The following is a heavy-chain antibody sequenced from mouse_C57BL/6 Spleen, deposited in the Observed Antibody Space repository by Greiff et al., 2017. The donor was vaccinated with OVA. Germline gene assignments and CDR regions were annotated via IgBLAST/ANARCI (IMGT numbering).Heavy chain of an antibody. CDR1: GYTFTSYD. D-gene: IGHD4-1*01. Sequence: VKLVESGPELVKPGASVKLSCKASGYTFTSYDINWVKQRPGQGLEWIGWIYPRDGSTKYNEKFKGKATLTVDTSSSTAYMELHSLTSEDSAVYFCARRGTNWAYYFDYWGQGTTLTVSS. CDR3: ARRGTNWAYYFDY. V-gene: IGHV1-85*01. J-gene: IGHJ2*01. CDR2: IYPRDGST.